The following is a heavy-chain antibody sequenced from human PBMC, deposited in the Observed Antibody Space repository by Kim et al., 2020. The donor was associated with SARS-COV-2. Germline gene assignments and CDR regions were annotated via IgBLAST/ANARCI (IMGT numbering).Heavy chain of an antibody. Sequence: ASVKVSCKASGYTFTGYYMHWVRQAPGQGLEWMGRINPNSGGTNYAQKFQGRVTMTRDTSISTAYMELSRLRSDDTAVYYCARDEDSIAAAMGYWGQGTLVTVSS. D-gene: IGHD6-13*01. CDR3: ARDEDSIAAAMGY. J-gene: IGHJ4*02. CDR1: GYTFTGYY. V-gene: IGHV1-2*06. CDR2: INPNSGGT.